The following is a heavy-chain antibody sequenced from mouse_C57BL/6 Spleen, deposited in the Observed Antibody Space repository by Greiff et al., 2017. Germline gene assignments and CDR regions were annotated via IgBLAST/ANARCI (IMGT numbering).Heavy chain of an antibody. CDR2: INPNNGGT. CDR1: GYTFTDYN. J-gene: IGHJ2*01. D-gene: IGHD1-2*01. Sequence: VQLQQSGPELVKPGASVKMSCKASGYTFTDYNMHWVKQSHGKSLEWIGYINPNNGGTSYNQKFKGKATLTVNKSSSTAYMELRSLTSEDSAVYYCARSTTARDYFDYGGQGTTLTVSS. CDR3: ARSTTARDYFDY. V-gene: IGHV1-22*01.